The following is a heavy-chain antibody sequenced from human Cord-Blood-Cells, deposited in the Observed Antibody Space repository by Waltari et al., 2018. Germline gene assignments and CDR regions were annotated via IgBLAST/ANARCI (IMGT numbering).Heavy chain of an antibody. V-gene: IGHV4-34*01. D-gene: IGHD6-6*01. CDR1: GGSFSGYY. J-gene: IGHJ3*02. CDR2: INHSGST. Sequence: QVQLQQWGAWLLKPSETLSLSCAVYGGSFSGYYWSWIRQPPGKGLEWIGEINHSGSTNYNPSLKSRVTISVDTSKNQFSLKLSSVTAADTAVYYCARMGLAALDDAFDIWGQGTMVTVSS. CDR3: ARMGLAALDDAFDI.